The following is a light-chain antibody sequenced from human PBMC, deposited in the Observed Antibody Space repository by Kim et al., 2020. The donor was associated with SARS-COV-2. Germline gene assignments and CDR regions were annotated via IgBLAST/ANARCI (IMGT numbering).Light chain of an antibody. CDR3: HVWDVSGDHPL. J-gene: IGLJ3*02. CDR1: NIRSKS. CDR2: DDS. V-gene: IGLV3-21*01. Sequence: APGKTARITCGGNNIRSKSVHWYQQRPGQAPMVVIFDDSDRPSGIPERFSGSTSGNTATLTITRVEAGDEADYYCHVWDVSGDHPLFGGGTQLTVL.